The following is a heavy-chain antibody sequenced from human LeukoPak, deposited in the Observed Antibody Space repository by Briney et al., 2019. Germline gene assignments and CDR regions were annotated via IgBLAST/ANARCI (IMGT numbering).Heavy chain of an antibody. Sequence: GGSLRLSCAASGFTFSSYAMSWVRQAPGKGLEWVSAISGSGGSTYYADSVKGRFTISRDNSKNTLYLQMNSLRAEDTAVYYCARGYCSSTSCYAFDYWGQGTLVTVSS. J-gene: IGHJ4*02. CDR1: GFTFSSYA. CDR3: ARGYCSSTSCYAFDY. V-gene: IGHV3-23*01. CDR2: ISGSGGST. D-gene: IGHD2-2*01.